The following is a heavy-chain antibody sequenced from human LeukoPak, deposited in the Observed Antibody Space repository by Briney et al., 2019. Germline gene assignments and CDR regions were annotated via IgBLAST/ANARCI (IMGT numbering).Heavy chain of an antibody. V-gene: IGHV1-2*02. CDR1: GYTFTGYY. J-gene: IGHJ6*03. CDR2: INPNSGGT. CDR3: ARDRDSSSHITGTTFGDYYYYMDV. Sequence: GASVKVSCKASGYTFTGYYMHWVRQAPGQGLEWMGWINPNSGGTNYAQNFQGRVTMTRDTSISTAYMELSRLRSDDTAVYYCARDRDSSSHITGTTFGDYYYYMDVWGKGTTITVSS. D-gene: IGHD1-20*01.